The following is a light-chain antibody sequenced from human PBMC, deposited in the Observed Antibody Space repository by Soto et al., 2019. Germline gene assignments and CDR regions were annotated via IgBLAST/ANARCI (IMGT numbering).Light chain of an antibody. CDR1: QSISSSL. CDR3: QYYGSSPS. CDR2: GAS. V-gene: IGKV3-20*01. J-gene: IGKJ5*01. Sequence: EIVMTQSPVTLSLSPGERATLSCRASQSISSSLLAWYQQKVGQAPRLLIYGASTRVAGIPDTFSGSGSGTDFTLPISRLEHEDFAVYFCQYYGSSPSFGQGTRLEIK.